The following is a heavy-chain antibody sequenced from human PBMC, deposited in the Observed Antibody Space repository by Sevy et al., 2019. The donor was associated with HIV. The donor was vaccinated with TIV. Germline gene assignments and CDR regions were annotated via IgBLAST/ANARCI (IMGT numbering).Heavy chain of an antibody. CDR2: IRQDGNEI. Sequence: GGSLRVSCAASGFTFDTYWMQWVRQAPGQGLEWVANIRQDGNEIYYADSVKGRFTISRDNAKESLYLQMSNLRVEDTGIYYCARRYFDLWGQGTLVTVSS. J-gene: IGHJ4*02. CDR3: ARRYFDL. CDR1: GFTFDTYW. V-gene: IGHV3-7*01.